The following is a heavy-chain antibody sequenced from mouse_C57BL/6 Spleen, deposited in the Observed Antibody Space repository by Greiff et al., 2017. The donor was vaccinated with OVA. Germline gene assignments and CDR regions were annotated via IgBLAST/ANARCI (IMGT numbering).Heavy chain of an antibody. CDR3: ARDLYSNYSWCAY. CDR2: ILPGSGST. CDR1: GYTFTGYC. V-gene: IGHV1-9*01. D-gene: IGHD2-5*01. J-gene: IGHJ3*01. Sequence: VQLQESGAELMKPGASVKLSCTATGYTFTGYCIEWVKQRPGHGLEWIGEILPGSGSTNYTEKFKGKATFTADTSSNTAYLQLSSLTTEDSAIDDCARDLYSNYSWCAYWGQGTLVTVSA.